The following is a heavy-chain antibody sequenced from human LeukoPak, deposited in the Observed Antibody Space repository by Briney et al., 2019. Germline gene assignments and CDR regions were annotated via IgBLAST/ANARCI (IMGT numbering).Heavy chain of an antibody. D-gene: IGHD3-3*01. Sequence: SETLSLSCTVSGGSISSHYWTWIRQSPGKGLEWIGYIHYSGSTSYNPSLKNRVTISVDTSKNQFSLKLSSVTAADTAVYYCARDLGGYYNFDYWGQGTLVTVSS. CDR1: GGSISSHY. V-gene: IGHV4-59*11. J-gene: IGHJ4*02. CDR3: ARDLGGYYNFDY. CDR2: IHYSGST.